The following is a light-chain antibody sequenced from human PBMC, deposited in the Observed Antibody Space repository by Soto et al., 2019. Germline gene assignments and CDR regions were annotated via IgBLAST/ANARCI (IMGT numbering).Light chain of an antibody. V-gene: IGKV3-20*01. CDR2: DAS. CDR1: QRISNSY. CDR3: QQYARPPFA. Sequence: EIVLTQSPGTLSLSPGERATLSCRASQRISNSYLAWYQQKPGQAPRLLLYDASSRATGIPDRVSGSGSGTDFTLPISRLEPEDFAVYYCQQYARPPFAFGQGTKVEIK. J-gene: IGKJ2*01.